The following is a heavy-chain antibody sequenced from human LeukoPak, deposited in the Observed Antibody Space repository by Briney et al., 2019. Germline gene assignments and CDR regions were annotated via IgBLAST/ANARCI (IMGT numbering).Heavy chain of an antibody. J-gene: IGHJ6*03. Sequence: GGSLRLSCAASGFTFSSNWMHWVRQAPGKGLVWVSRINSDGSSTSYADSVKGRFTISRDNAKNTLHLQMNSLRAEDTAVYYCARAPTYYYDSSENYMDVWGKGTTVTVSS. CDR3: ARAPTYYYDSSENYMDV. D-gene: IGHD3-22*01. V-gene: IGHV3-74*01. CDR2: INSDGSST. CDR1: GFTFSSNW.